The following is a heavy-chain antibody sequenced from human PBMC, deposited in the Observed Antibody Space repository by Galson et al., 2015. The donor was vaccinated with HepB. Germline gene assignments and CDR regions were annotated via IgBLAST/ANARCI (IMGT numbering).Heavy chain of an antibody. V-gene: IGHV3-21*01. CDR1: GFTFSSYS. D-gene: IGHD6-25*01. CDR3: ARDSSSGYYYYYYGMDV. J-gene: IGHJ6*02. CDR2: ISSSSSYI. Sequence: LRLSCAASGFTFSSYSMNWVRQAPGKGLEWVSSISSSSSYIYYADSVKGRFTISRDNAKNSLYLQMNSLRAEDTAVYYCARDSSSGYYYYYYGMDVWGQGTTVTVSS.